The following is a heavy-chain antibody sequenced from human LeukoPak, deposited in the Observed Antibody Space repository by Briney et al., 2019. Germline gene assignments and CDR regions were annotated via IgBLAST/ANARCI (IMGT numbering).Heavy chain of an antibody. CDR3: ATNRDSSGYYVDY. CDR1: GGSISSGGYY. Sequence: SQTLSLTCTVSGGSISSGGYYWSWIRQHPGKGLEWIGYIYYSGSIYYNPPLKSRVTISVDTSKNQFSLKLSSVTAADTAVYYCATNRDSSGYYVDYWGQGTLVTVSS. CDR2: IYYSGSI. J-gene: IGHJ4*02. D-gene: IGHD3-22*01. V-gene: IGHV4-31*03.